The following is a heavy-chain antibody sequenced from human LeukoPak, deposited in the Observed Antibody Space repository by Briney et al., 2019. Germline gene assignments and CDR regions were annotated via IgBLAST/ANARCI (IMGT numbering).Heavy chain of an antibody. Sequence: PGGSLRLSCAASGFTFSSYGMHWVRQAPGKGLEWVAFIRYDGSNKYYADSVKGRFTISRDNSKNTLYLQMNSLRAEDTAVYYCAISTPVTAYLKDWGQGTLVTVSS. CDR1: GFTFSSYG. V-gene: IGHV3-30*02. D-gene: IGHD2-21*02. CDR3: AISTPVTAYLKD. CDR2: IRYDGSNK. J-gene: IGHJ4*02.